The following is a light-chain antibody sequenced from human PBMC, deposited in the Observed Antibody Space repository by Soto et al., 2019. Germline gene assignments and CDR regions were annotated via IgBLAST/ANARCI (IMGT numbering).Light chain of an antibody. CDR3: QQYGSSPLT. CDR1: QSVSSSY. V-gene: IGKV3-20*01. CDR2: GAS. Sequence: EIVVTQSPGTLSLSPGERATLSCRASQSVSSSYLAWYQQKPGPAPRLLMYGASSRATGIPDRFSGSGSGTDFTLTISRLEPEDFAVYYCQQYGSSPLTFGGGTKVDIK. J-gene: IGKJ4*01.